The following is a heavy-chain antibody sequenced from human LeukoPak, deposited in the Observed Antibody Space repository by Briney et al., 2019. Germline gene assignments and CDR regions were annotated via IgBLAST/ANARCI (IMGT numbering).Heavy chain of an antibody. V-gene: IGHV4-59*01. CDR3: ASGYDSSAYRRFAY. CDR2: IYYSGST. D-gene: IGHD3-22*01. J-gene: IGHJ4*02. Sequence: SETLSLTCTVSGGSINSYYWGWIRQPPGKGLEWIGYIYYSGSTNYNPSLKSRVTISVDTSKNQFSLKLSSVTAADTAVYYCASGYDSSAYRRFAYWGQGTLVTVSS. CDR1: GGSINSYY.